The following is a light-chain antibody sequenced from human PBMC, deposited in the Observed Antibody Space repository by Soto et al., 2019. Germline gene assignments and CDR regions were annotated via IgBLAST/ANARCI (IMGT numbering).Light chain of an antibody. CDR1: QAVSTW. CDR3: QQGASFPRT. V-gene: IGKV1-12*01. CDR2: AAS. J-gene: IGKJ4*01. Sequence: DIQMTQSPSSVSASVEDTVTITCRASQAVSTWLAWYQQKPGGAPKLLIYAASTLQRGVPSRFSGSGSGTDFTLTIRSLQPEEFATYYCQQGASFPRTFGGGTKVDIK.